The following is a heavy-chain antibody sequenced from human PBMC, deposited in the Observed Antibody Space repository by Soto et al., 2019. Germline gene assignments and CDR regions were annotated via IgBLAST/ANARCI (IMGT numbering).Heavy chain of an antibody. CDR1: GGSFSGYY. J-gene: IGHJ6*02. Sequence: QVQLQQWGAGLLKPSETLSLTCAVYGGSFSGYYWSWIRQPPGKGLEWIGEINHSGSTNYNPSLKSRVTRSVDASKNQFALKLSSVTAADTAVYYCARGRNRYGMDVWGQGTTVTVSS. CDR3: ARGRNRYGMDV. CDR2: INHSGST. V-gene: IGHV4-34*01.